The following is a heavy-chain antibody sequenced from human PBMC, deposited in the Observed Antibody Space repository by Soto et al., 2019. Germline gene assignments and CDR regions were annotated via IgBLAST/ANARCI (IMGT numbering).Heavy chain of an antibody. Sequence: GSTYYNPSLKSRVTISVDRSKNQFSLKLSSVTAADTAVYYCARYTVTAPYYYGMDVWGQGTTATVSS. V-gene: IGHV4-31*02. CDR2: GST. D-gene: IGHD4-4*01. J-gene: IGHJ6*02. CDR3: ARYTVTAPYYYGMDV.